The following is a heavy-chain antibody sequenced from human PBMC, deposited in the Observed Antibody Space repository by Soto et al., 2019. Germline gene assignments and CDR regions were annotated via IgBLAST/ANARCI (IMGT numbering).Heavy chain of an antibody. V-gene: IGHV3-23*01. CDR1: GFTFSSYA. CDR2: ISGSGGST. J-gene: IGHJ1*01. Sequence: GGSLRLSCAASGFTFSSYAMSWVRQAPGKGLEWVSAISGSGGSTYYADSVKGRFTISRDNSKNTLYLQMNSLRAEDTAVYYCAKDTPQWLVLPKYFQHWGQGTLVTVSS. CDR3: AKDTPQWLVLPKYFQH. D-gene: IGHD6-19*01.